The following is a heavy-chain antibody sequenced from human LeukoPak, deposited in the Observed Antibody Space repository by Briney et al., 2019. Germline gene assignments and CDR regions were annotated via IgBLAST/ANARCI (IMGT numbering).Heavy chain of an antibody. CDR3: TRLGYYYESSGYSDY. D-gene: IGHD3-22*01. CDR2: VYPVDSDT. V-gene: IGHV5-51*01. J-gene: IGHJ4*02. CDR1: GHSFIDHW. Sequence: GESLKISCKCSGHSFIDHWIGWVRQTPEKGLEWMGIVYPVDSDTRYSPSFQGQVTISADTSINTAYLQWSSLKASDSAIYYCTRLGYYYESSGYSDYWGQGTLVTVSS.